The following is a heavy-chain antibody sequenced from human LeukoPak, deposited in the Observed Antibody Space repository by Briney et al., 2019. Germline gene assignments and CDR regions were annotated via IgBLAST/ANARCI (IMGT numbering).Heavy chain of an antibody. CDR3: ARATPRGYDFWSGPGDYFDY. J-gene: IGHJ4*02. V-gene: IGHV1-69*05. CDR1: GGTFSSYA. D-gene: IGHD3-3*01. CDR2: IIPIFGTA. Sequence: SVKVSCKGSGGTFSSYAISWVRQAPGQGLEWMGGIIPIFGTANYAQKFQGRVTITTDESTSTAYMELSSLRSEDTAVYYCARATPRGYDFWSGPGDYFDYWGQGTLVTVSS.